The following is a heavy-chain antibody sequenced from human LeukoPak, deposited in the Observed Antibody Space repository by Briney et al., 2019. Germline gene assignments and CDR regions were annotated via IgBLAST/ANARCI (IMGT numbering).Heavy chain of an antibody. Sequence: GGSLRLSCTASGFTFGDYAMSWVRQAPGKGLEWVGFIRSKAYGGTTEYAASVKGRFTISRDNSKNTLYLQMNSLRAEDTAVYYCARAITIFGGMDVWGQGTTVTVSS. V-gene: IGHV3-49*04. J-gene: IGHJ6*02. CDR3: ARAITIFGGMDV. D-gene: IGHD3-9*01. CDR1: GFTFGDYA. CDR2: IRSKAYGGTT.